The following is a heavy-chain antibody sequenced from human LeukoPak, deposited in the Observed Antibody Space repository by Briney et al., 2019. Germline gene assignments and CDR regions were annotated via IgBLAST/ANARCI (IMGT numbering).Heavy chain of an antibody. J-gene: IGHJ2*01. CDR1: GITVSNIY. D-gene: IGHD3-16*01. CDR2: IYGGGNT. Sequence: GGSLRLSCAAAGITVSNIYMAWVRQAPGKGLKLVSIIYGGGNTNPRDSVKGRFITTRDNSKNTLYLQKNSLRAEDTAVYYCASYEQSVSNWYFDLWGRGTLVTVSP. V-gene: IGHV3-53*01. CDR3: ASYEQSVSNWYFDL.